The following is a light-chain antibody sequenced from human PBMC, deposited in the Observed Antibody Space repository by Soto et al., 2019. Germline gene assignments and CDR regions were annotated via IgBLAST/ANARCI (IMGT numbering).Light chain of an antibody. CDR3: GTWDSSLSAVV. V-gene: IGLV1-51*02. J-gene: IGLJ2*01. Sequence: QSVLTQPPSVSAAPGQKVTISCSGSSSNIGNNYVSWYQQLPGTAPKLHIYGNNKRPSGIPDRFSGSKSGTSATLGITGLQTGDEADYYCGTWDSSLSAVVFGGGTKLTVL. CDR2: GNN. CDR1: SSNIGNNY.